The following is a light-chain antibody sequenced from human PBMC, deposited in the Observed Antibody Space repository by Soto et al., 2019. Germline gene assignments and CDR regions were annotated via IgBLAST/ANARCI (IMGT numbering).Light chain of an antibody. CDR2: KAS. J-gene: IGKJ1*01. Sequence: DIQMTQSPSTLSASVGDRVTITCRASQTISSWLAWYQQKPGKAPKLVIYKASTLKSGVPSRFSGSGSGTEFTLTISSLQPDDVATYYCQHYNSYSEAFGQGTKVDNK. CDR3: QHYNSYSEA. V-gene: IGKV1-5*03. CDR1: QTISSW.